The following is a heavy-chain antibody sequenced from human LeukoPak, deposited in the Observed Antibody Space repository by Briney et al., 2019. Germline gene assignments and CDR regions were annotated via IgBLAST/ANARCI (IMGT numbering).Heavy chain of an antibody. J-gene: IGHJ6*02. CDR2: IVVGSGNT. CDR1: GFTFTSSA. D-gene: IGHD2-2*01. CDR3: AATSTSLLWVDV. V-gene: IGHV1-58*02. Sequence: ASVKVSCKASGFTFTSSAMQWVRQARGQRLEWIGWIVVGSGNTNYAQKFQERVTITRDMSTSTAYMELSSLRSEDTAVYYCAATSTSLLWVDVWGQGTTVTVSS.